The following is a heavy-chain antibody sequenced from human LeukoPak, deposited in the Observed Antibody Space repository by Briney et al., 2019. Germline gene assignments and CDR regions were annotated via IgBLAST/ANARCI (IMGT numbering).Heavy chain of an antibody. CDR3: ARTITMIRGSWYFDL. CDR2: IYPGDSDT. V-gene: IGHV5-51*01. Sequence: GESLKISCKCSGYSFTSYWIAWVRQMPGKGLEWMGIIYPGDSDTRYSPSFQGQVTISADKSISTAYLHWSSLKASDTAMYYCARTITMIRGSWYFDLWGRGTLVTVSS. J-gene: IGHJ2*01. CDR1: GYSFTSYW. D-gene: IGHD3-10*01.